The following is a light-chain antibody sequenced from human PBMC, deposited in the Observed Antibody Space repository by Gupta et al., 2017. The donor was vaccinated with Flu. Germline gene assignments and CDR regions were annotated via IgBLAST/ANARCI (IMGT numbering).Light chain of an antibody. CDR1: KLGDKY. J-gene: IGLJ2*01. CDR2: QDS. V-gene: IGLV3-1*01. CDR3: QAWDSSTGVV. Sequence: PGQTASITCSGDKLGDKYACWYQQKPGQSPVLVIYQDSTRPSGIPERFSGSNSGNTATLTISGTQAMDEADYYCQAWDSSTGVVFGGGTKLTVL.